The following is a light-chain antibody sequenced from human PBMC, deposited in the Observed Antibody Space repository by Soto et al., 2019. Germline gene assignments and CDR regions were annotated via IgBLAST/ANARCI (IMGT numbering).Light chain of an antibody. CDR1: DGPVTSNHY. Sequence: QAVVTQEPSLTVSPGGTVTLTCGSSDGPVTSNHYPYWYQQRPGQVPRTLIYDTTNRQSWAPARFSGSLVGVKAALTLSGAQPEDEADYYCLLAYSGGRGFGGGTKLTVL. CDR3: LLAYSGGRG. V-gene: IGLV7-46*01. J-gene: IGLJ2*01. CDR2: DTT.